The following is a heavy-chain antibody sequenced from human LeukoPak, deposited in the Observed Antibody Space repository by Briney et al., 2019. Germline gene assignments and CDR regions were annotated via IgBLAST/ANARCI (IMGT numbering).Heavy chain of an antibody. CDR1: GGSISSYY. Sequence: SETLSLTCTVSGGSISSYYWSWIRQPPGKGLEWIGTIYHGGSTDSYTGRTYYKSSLKSRVTISVDTSNNQFSLTMASVTAADTAVYYCARLPRGLIRSYWGQGTLVTVSS. J-gene: IGHJ4*02. V-gene: IGHV4-59*08. D-gene: IGHD3-16*01. CDR2: IYHGGST. CDR3: ARLPRGLIRSY.